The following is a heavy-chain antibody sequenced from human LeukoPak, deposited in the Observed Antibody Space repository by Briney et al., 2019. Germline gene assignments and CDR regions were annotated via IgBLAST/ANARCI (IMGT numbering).Heavy chain of an antibody. V-gene: IGHV4-39*01. CDR3: ARLMVVSYYDSSGYYYVKYYYYMDV. D-gene: IGHD3-22*01. J-gene: IGHJ6*03. Sequence: PSETLSLTXTVSGGSIRSSSYYWGWIRQPPGKGLEWIGSIYYSGSTYYNPSLKSRVTISVDTSKNQFSLKLSSVTAADTAVYYCARLMVVSYYDSSGYYYVKYYYYMDVWGKGTTVTVSS. CDR2: IYYSGST. CDR1: GGSIRSSSYY.